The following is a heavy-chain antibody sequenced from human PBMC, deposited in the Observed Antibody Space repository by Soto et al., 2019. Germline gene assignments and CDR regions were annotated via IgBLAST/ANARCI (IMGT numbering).Heavy chain of an antibody. D-gene: IGHD2-21*02. Sequence: PAGSLTLSCSASGFTFGGYIKTWVCMRPGPGMEWVGFIRSKAYGERTEYAASVKGRFTISRADSGGIAYMQMNGLKPEDAAVYYCTRNSGDYDRYYNYGMDVWGQGTTVTVSS. V-gene: IGHV3-49*04. CDR1: GFTFGGYI. J-gene: IGHJ6*02. CDR2: IRSKAYGERT. CDR3: TRNSGDYDRYYNYGMDV.